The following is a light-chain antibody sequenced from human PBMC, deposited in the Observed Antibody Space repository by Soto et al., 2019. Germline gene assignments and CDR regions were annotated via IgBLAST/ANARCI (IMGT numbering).Light chain of an antibody. CDR3: MEALQTPKT. V-gene: IGKV2-28*01. J-gene: IGKJ1*01. CDR2: LGS. CDR1: QSLLHSNGYNY. Sequence: DSVMTQSPLSLPVTPGEPASISCRSSQSLLHSNGYNYLDWDLQKPGQSRQLLIYLGSNRASGVPDRFGGSGSGTDFTLKISRVEAEDVGVYYCMEALQTPKTFGHGTKVEIK.